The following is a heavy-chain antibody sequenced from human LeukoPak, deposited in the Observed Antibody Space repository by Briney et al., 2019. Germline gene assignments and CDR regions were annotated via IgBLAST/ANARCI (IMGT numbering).Heavy chain of an antibody. Sequence: PGGSLRLSCAASGFTFSSYAMSWVRQAPGKGLEWVSAISGSGGSTYYADSVKGRFTISRDNAKNSLYLQMNSLRAEDTAVYYCARSEYYYDSSGYYGVDYWGQGTLVTASS. CDR3: ARSEYYYDSSGYYGVDY. CDR1: GFTFSSYA. V-gene: IGHV3-23*01. D-gene: IGHD3-22*01. J-gene: IGHJ4*02. CDR2: ISGSGGST.